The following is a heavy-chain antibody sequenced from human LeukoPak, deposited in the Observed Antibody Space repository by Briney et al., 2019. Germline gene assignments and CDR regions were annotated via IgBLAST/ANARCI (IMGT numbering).Heavy chain of an antibody. CDR1: GFTFSSYS. V-gene: IGHV3-48*01. Sequence: GGSLRLSCAASGFTFSSYSMNWVRQAPGEGLEWVSYISSSSSTIYYADSVKGRFTISRDNAKNSLYLQMNSLRAEDTAVYYCARVVGAIDYWGQGTLVTVSS. J-gene: IGHJ4*02. CDR3: ARVVGAIDY. CDR2: ISSSSSTI. D-gene: IGHD1-26*01.